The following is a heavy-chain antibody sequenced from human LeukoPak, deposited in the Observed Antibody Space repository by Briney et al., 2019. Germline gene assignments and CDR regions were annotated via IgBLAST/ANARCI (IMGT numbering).Heavy chain of an antibody. Sequence: PGGSLRLSCVASGFTFSSFAIHWVRQTPGKGLVWVAVISYDGSNKYFADSVKGRFTISRDNSKNTLYLQMNSLRVEDTAVYYCATLDYYDSSGYIDVFDIWGQGTLVTVSS. CDR1: GFTFSSFA. CDR3: ATLDYYDSSGYIDVFDI. D-gene: IGHD3-22*01. CDR2: ISYDGSNK. J-gene: IGHJ3*02. V-gene: IGHV3-30*04.